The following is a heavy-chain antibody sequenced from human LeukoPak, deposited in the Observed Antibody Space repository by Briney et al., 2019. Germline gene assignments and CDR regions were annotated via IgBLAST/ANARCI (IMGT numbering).Heavy chain of an antibody. CDR1: GYTFTGYY. Sequence: ASVKVSCKASGYTFTGYYIHWVRQAPGQGLEWMGWINPNSGGTNYSQKFQGRVTMTRDTSISTAYMQLSRLTSDDTAVYYCARDLVILYNTGSTPGYWGQGTLVTVSS. V-gene: IGHV1-2*02. CDR3: ARDLVILYNTGSTPGY. D-gene: IGHD6-19*01. CDR2: INPNSGGT. J-gene: IGHJ4*02.